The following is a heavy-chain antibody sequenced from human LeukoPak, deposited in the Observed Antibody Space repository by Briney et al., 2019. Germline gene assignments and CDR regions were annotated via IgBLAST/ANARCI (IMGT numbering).Heavy chain of an antibody. Sequence: SETLSLTCTVSGGSISSSDYYWGWIRQPPGRRLEWIGTIYYSGSTSYNPSLKGRVTMSVDTSKNQFSLKLSSVTAADTAVYYCARRGDYGDYPFDYWGQGILVTVSS. V-gene: IGHV4-39*01. CDR1: GGSISSSDYY. CDR2: IYYSGST. J-gene: IGHJ4*02. CDR3: ARRGDYGDYPFDY. D-gene: IGHD4-17*01.